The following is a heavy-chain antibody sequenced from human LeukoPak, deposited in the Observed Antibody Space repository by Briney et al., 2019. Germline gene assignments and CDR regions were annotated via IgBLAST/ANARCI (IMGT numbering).Heavy chain of an antibody. V-gene: IGHV3-11*05. Sequence: GGSLRLSCAASGFTFSDYYMSWIRQAPGKGLEWLSYISSSSTYTNYADSVKGRFTISRDNAKNSLYLQMNSLRAEDTAVYYCARDSKGSAWYVDYWGQGTLVTVSS. CDR2: ISSSSTYT. CDR1: GFTFSDYY. D-gene: IGHD6-19*01. CDR3: ARDSKGSAWYVDY. J-gene: IGHJ4*02.